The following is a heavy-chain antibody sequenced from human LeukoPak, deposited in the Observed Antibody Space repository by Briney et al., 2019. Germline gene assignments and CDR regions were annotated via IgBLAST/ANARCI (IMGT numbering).Heavy chain of an antibody. J-gene: IGHJ4*02. D-gene: IGHD2-8*01. Sequence: GASVKVSCKASGGTFSNYAISWVRQAPRQGLEWMGGIIPIFDTADNAQKFQGRLTITADESTSTAYMELSSLRAEDTAVYYCARDNVPGYFDYWGQGTLVTVSS. CDR2: IIPIFDTA. CDR1: GGTFSNYA. V-gene: IGHV1-69*13. CDR3: ARDNVPGYFDY.